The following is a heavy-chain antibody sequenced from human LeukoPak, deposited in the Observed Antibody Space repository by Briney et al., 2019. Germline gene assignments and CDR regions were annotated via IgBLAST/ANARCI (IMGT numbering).Heavy chain of an antibody. CDR1: GGTFSSYT. CDR2: IIPILGVA. V-gene: IGHV1-69*04. Sequence: GPSVKVSCKASGGTFSSYTISWVRQAPGQGLEWMGRIIPILGVANYAQKFHGRVTITADKSTSTAYMELSSLRSEDTAVYYCARERGYSNYVIDYWGQGTLVTVSS. D-gene: IGHD4-11*01. J-gene: IGHJ4*02. CDR3: ARERGYSNYVIDY.